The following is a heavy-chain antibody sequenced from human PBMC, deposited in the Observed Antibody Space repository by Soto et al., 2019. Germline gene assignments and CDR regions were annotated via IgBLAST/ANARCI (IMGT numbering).Heavy chain of an antibody. D-gene: IGHD3-10*01. Sequence: VQLVESGGGLVQPGRSLRLSCAASGFTFDDYAMHWVRQAPGKGLEWVSGISWNSGSIGYADSVKGRFTISRDNAKNSLYLQMNSLRAEDTALYYCAKEGGTGSGFDYWGQGTLVTVSS. CDR2: ISWNSGSI. V-gene: IGHV3-9*01. CDR1: GFTFDDYA. J-gene: IGHJ4*02. CDR3: AKEGGTGSGFDY.